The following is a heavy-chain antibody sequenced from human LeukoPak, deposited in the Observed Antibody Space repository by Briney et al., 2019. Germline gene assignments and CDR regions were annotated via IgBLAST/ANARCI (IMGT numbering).Heavy chain of an antibody. V-gene: IGHV3-33*08. D-gene: IGHD1-26*01. CDR1: GFSFSDFG. CDR2: MSFDGTNK. CDR3: ARGGSYLSAFDI. J-gene: IGHJ3*02. Sequence: HTGGSLRLSCAASGFSFSDFGMHWVRQAPGKGLEWVAAMSFDGTNKYYADSVKGRFTISRDSSKNTLYLQMNSLSAEDTAVYYCARGGSYLSAFDIWGQGTMVTVSS.